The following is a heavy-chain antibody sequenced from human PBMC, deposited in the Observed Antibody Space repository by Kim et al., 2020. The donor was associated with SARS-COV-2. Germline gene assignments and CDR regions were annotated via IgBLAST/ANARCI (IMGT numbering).Heavy chain of an antibody. CDR2: IYYSGST. J-gene: IGHJ4*02. V-gene: IGHV4-59*01. D-gene: IGHD7-27*01. CDR1: GGSISSYY. Sequence: SETLSLTCTVSGGSISSYYWSWIRQPPGKGLEWIGYIYYSGSTNYNPSLKSRVTISVDTSKNQFSLKLSSVTAADTAVYYCARAREWGPFDYWSQGTLVTVSS. CDR3: ARAREWGPFDY.